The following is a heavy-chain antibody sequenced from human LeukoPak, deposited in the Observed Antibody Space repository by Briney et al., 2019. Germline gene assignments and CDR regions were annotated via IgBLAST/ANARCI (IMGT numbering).Heavy chain of an antibody. CDR3: ARVLDDFWSGYRNWFDP. Sequence: ASVKVSCKASGYTFTGYYMHWVRQAPGQGLEWMGWINPNSGGTNYAQKFQGRVTMTRDTSISTAYMELSRLRSDVTAVYYCARVLDDFWSGYRNWFDPWGQGTLVTVSS. J-gene: IGHJ5*02. CDR1: GYTFTGYY. CDR2: INPNSGGT. D-gene: IGHD3-3*01. V-gene: IGHV1-2*02.